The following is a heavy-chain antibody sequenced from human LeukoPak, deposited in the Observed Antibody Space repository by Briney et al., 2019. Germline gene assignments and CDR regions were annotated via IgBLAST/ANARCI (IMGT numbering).Heavy chain of an antibody. Sequence: SQTLSLTCTVSGGSISSGGYYWSWIRQPPGKGLEWIGYIYHSGSTYYNPSLKSRVTISVDRSKNQFSLKLSSVTAADAAVYYCARRTGKFDYWGQGTLVTVSS. D-gene: IGHD7-27*01. V-gene: IGHV4-30-2*01. CDR3: ARRTGKFDY. CDR2: IYHSGST. CDR1: GGSISSGGYY. J-gene: IGHJ4*02.